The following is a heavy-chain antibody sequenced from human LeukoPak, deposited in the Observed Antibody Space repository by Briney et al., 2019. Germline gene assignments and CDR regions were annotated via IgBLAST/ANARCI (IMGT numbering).Heavy chain of an antibody. V-gene: IGHV1-46*01. Sequence: ASLKVSCKASGYTFISYYMHWVRQAPGQGLEWMGIINPSGGSTSYAQKFQGRVTMTRDTSTSTVYMELSSLRSEDTAVYYCARVNSVVVAAGRGGLDPWGQGALVTVSS. D-gene: IGHD2-15*01. CDR3: ARVNSVVVAAGRGGLDP. J-gene: IGHJ5*02. CDR1: GYTFISYY. CDR2: INPSGGST.